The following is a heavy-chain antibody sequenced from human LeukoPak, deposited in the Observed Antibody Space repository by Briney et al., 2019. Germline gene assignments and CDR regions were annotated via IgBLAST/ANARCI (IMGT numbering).Heavy chain of an antibody. J-gene: IGHJ4*02. D-gene: IGHD3-16*01. CDR1: GFTFSNFW. Sequence: GGSLRLSCAASGFTFSNFWLHWVRQAPGKGLEWVSRITSDGSNINYADSVQGRFTISRDNAKNTLYLQMNSLRAEDTAVYYCARGGRSSFDYWGQGALVTVSS. V-gene: IGHV3-74*01. CDR3: ARGGRSSFDY. CDR2: ITSDGSNI.